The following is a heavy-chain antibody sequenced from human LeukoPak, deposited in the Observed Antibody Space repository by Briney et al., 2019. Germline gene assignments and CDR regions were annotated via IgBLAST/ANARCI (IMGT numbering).Heavy chain of an antibody. Sequence: ASVKVSCKASGGTFSSYAISWVRQAPGQGLEWMGGIIPIFGTANYAQKFQGRVTITADESTSTAYMELSSLRAEDTAVYYCAREMGGYPFDYWGQGTLVTVSS. V-gene: IGHV1-69*13. CDR2: IIPIFGTA. CDR1: GGTFSSYA. CDR3: AREMGGYPFDY. J-gene: IGHJ4*02. D-gene: IGHD5-12*01.